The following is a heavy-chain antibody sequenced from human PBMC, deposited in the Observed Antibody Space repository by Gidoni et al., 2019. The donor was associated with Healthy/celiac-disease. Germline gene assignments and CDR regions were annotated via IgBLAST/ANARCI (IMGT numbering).Heavy chain of an antibody. V-gene: IGHV3-48*01. CDR1: GFTFSRYS. J-gene: IGHJ4*02. CDR2: KSSSRSTI. Sequence: EVQLVESGGGLVRPGGSLRLSCAASGFTFSRYSLNWVCQAPGQGLEWVSYKSSSRSTIYYADSVKGRFTISRDNAKNSLYLQMNSLRAEDTAVYYCARRTGYSSGWLNYWGQGTLVTVSS. CDR3: ARRTGYSSGWLNY. D-gene: IGHD6-19*01.